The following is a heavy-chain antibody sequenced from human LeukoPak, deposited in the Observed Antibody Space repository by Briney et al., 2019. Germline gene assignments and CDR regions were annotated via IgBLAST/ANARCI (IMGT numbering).Heavy chain of an antibody. D-gene: IGHD2-2*01. V-gene: IGHV6-1*01. CDR1: GDSVPSNSAA. J-gene: IGHJ6*03. CDR2: TYYRSKWYN. Sequence: SQTLSLTCAISGDSVPSNSAAWNWIRQSPSRGLEWLGRTYYRSKWYNDYAVSVKSRITINPDTSKNQFSLQLNSVTPEDTAVYYCARAGGSSTSWGNYYYYYMDVWGKGTTVTISS. CDR3: ARAGGSSTSWGNYYYYYMDV.